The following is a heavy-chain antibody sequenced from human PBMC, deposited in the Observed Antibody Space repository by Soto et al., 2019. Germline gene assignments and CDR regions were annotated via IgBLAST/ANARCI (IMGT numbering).Heavy chain of an antibody. D-gene: IGHD3-9*01. CDR3: ARQADYNILTGYFYYFDY. CDR1: GYSFTDYW. Sequence: PGESLKISCKYSGYSFTDYWIGWVRQMPGKGLEWMGIIYPGDSDARYSPSFQGQVTISVDTSINTAFLRWNSLTASDTAMYYCARQADYNILTGYFYYFDYWGQGSLVTVSS. J-gene: IGHJ4*02. V-gene: IGHV5-51*01. CDR2: IYPGDSDA.